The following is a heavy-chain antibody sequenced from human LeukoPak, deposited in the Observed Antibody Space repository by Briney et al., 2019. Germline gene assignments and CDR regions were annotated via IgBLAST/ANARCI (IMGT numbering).Heavy chain of an antibody. D-gene: IGHD3-16*02. J-gene: IGHJ4*02. CDR2: ISSSSTI. Sequence: SGGSLRLSCAASGFTFSSYSMNWVRQAPGKGLEWVSYISSSSTIYYADSVKGRFTISRDNAKNSLYLQMNSLRAEDTAVYYCARDDYDYVWGSYRYFDYWGQGTLVTVSS. V-gene: IGHV3-48*01. CDR1: GFTFSSYS. CDR3: ARDDYDYVWGSYRYFDY.